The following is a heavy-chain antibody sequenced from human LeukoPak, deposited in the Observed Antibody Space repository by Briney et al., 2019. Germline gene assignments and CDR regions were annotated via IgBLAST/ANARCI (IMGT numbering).Heavy chain of an antibody. V-gene: IGHV4-59*01. J-gene: IGHJ6*03. CDR3: ASGAYSYYYMDV. D-gene: IGHD1-26*01. Sequence: SETLSLTCTVSGGSISSYYWSWIRQPPGKGLEWIGYIYYSGSTNYNPSLKSGGTISVNKSKNQFSLQLSSVTAADTAVYYCASGAYSYYYMDVWGKGTTVTISS. CDR1: GGSISSYY. CDR2: IYYSGST.